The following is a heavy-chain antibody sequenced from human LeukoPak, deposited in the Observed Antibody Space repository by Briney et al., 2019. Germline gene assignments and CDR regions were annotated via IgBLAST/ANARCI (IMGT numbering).Heavy chain of an antibody. Sequence: GGSLRLSCAASGFTFDDYGMSWVRQAPGKGLEWVSGINWNGGSTGYADSAKGRFTIPRDNAKNSLYLQMNSLRAEDTALYHCARVIAARSIYYYGMDVWGQGTTVTVSS. J-gene: IGHJ6*02. V-gene: IGHV3-20*01. CDR2: INWNGGST. CDR3: ARVIAARSIYYYGMDV. D-gene: IGHD6-6*01. CDR1: GFTFDDYG.